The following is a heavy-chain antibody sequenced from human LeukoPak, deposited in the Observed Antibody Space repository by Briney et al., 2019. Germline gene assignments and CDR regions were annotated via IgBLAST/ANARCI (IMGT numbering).Heavy chain of an antibody. CDR1: GYTLTELS. D-gene: IGHD3-10*01. Sequence: ASVKVSCKVSGYTLTELSMHWVRQAPGKGLEWMGGFDPEDGETIYAQKFQGRVTMTEDTSTDTAYMELSSLRSEDTAVYYCARDLYYGSGSYYTNGGENDDYWGQGTLVTVSS. J-gene: IGHJ4*02. CDR3: ARDLYYGSGSYYTNGGENDDY. CDR2: FDPEDGET. V-gene: IGHV1-24*01.